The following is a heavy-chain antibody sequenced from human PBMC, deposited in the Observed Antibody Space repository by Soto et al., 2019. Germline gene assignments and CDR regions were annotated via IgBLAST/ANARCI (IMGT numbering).Heavy chain of an antibody. V-gene: IGHV3-48*02. J-gene: IGHJ6*02. CDR1: GFTFSVHS. D-gene: IGHD3-9*01. Sequence: GGSLRLSCTASGFTFSVHSMNWVRRAPGKGLEWVSYISSTSSARYYADSVRGRFTISRDNVKYSLYLQMNSLTDEDTAVYYCARDSDIYYGMDVWGQGTTVTVSS. CDR3: ARDSDIYYGMDV. CDR2: ISSTSSAR.